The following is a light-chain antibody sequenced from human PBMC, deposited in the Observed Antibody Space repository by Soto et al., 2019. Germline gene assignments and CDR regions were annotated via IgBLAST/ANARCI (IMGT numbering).Light chain of an antibody. Sequence: EIVLTQSPGTLSLSPGERATLSCRASQSVDSTYLAWYQQKPDQSPRLLIYATSTRAAGIPDRFSGSGSGTDFTLTISRLEPDDVAVYYCQQYDTSPPMYTFGQGTMVDI. CDR2: ATS. V-gene: IGKV3-20*01. CDR1: QSVDSTY. CDR3: QQYDTSPPMYT. J-gene: IGKJ2*01.